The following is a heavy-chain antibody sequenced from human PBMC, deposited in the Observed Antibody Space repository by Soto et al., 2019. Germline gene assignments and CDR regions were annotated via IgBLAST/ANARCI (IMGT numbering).Heavy chain of an antibody. J-gene: IGHJ4*02. CDR2: TSNSGST. Sequence: QVQLQESGPGLVKPSQTLSLTCTVSGGSITSSGYYWSWIRQHPGEGLEWIGFTSNSGSTSYNPSLMIRVTLSIYTSSNQFSLNLKSVTAADTAVYYCARGGGSTKVDYWGQGTLVTVSP. V-gene: IGHV4-31*03. CDR1: GGSITSSGYY. CDR3: ARGGGSTKVDY. D-gene: IGHD2-2*01.